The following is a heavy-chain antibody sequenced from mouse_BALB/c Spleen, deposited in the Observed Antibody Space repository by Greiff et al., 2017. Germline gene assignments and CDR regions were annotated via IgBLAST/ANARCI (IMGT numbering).Heavy chain of an antibody. J-gene: IGHJ3*01. CDR3: ARGVYYGNYVAWFAY. Sequence: EVMLVESGGGLVKPGGSLKLSCAASGFTFSSYAMSWVRQTPEKMLEWVASISSGGSTYYPDSVKGRFTISRDNARNILYLQMSSLRSEDTAMYYCARGVYYGNYVAWFAYWGQGTLVTVSA. CDR1: GFTFSSYA. CDR2: ISSGGST. V-gene: IGHV5-6-5*01. D-gene: IGHD2-1*01.